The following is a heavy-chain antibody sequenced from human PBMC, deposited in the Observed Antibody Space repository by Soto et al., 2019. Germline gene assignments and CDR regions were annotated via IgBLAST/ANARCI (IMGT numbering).Heavy chain of an antibody. CDR2: IYSNGNT. J-gene: IGHJ3*02. D-gene: IGHD3-9*01. V-gene: IGHV4-31*03. CDR1: GVSIFSGGYY. Sequence: SETPSLTCTVSGVSIFSGGYYWSLIRQDPGKGLEWLGYIYSNGNTYYNPSLKSRLVISSDTSQNLFSLRLSSVTAADTGMYFCARGRLTIRQGFDIWGQGTMVT. CDR3: ARGRLTIRQGFDI.